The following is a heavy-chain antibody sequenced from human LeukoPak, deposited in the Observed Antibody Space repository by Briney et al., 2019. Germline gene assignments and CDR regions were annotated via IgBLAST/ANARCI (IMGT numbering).Heavy chain of an antibody. D-gene: IGHD3-9*01. Sequence: GGSLRLSCAASGFTFSYYAMSWIRQAPGKGLEWVSTIIGSGLRTYYRDSVKGRFTISRDNSRNTLNLHMNNLRAEDTAVYYCVKDRDTTDYYFDSWGQGTLVTISS. J-gene: IGHJ5*01. V-gene: IGHV3-23*01. CDR2: IIGSGLRT. CDR3: VKDRDTTDYYFDS. CDR1: GFTFSYYA.